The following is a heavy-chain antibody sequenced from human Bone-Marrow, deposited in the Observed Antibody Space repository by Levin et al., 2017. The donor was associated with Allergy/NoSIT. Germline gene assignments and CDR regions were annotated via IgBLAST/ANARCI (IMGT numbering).Heavy chain of an antibody. J-gene: IGHJ4*02. V-gene: IGHV1-3*04. D-gene: IGHD2-2*01. CDR1: GYSFTSYA. CDR3: ATGYCKSATCYHFDF. CDR2: INTGYGNT. Sequence: ASVKVSCKASGYSFTSYAMHWVRQVPGQRPEWMGWINTGYGNTETSQKFQGRISITMDTSATTAYLELSSLRSEDTAVYYCATGYCKSATCYHFDFWGQGSLVTVSS.